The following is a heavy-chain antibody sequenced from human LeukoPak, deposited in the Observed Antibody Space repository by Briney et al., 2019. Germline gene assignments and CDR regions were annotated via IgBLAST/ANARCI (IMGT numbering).Heavy chain of an antibody. V-gene: IGHV4-39*07. CDR1: GGSISSSSYY. CDR2: IYYSGST. J-gene: IGHJ4*02. CDR3: ARVIRGYNYFDY. Sequence: SETLSLTCTVSGGSISSSSYYWGWIRQPPGKGLEWIGSIYYSGSTYYNPSLKSRVTISVDTSKNQFSLKLSSMTAADTAMYYCARVIRGYNYFDYWGQGTLVTVSS. D-gene: IGHD5-24*01.